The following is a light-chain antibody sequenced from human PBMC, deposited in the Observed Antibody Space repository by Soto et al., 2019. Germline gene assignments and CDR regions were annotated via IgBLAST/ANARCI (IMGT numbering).Light chain of an antibody. J-gene: IGKJ1*01. CDR2: AAS. Sequence: EVVLTQSPGTVSLSPGERATLSCRASQSVTNNYLAWYQQKAGQAPRLLIYAASSRATGIPDRFSGSGSGTHFPLSISRLGPXXXXXXXXXXXXNSITWTFGQGTKVAIK. CDR3: XXXXNSITWT. CDR1: QSVTNNY. V-gene: IGKV3-20*01.